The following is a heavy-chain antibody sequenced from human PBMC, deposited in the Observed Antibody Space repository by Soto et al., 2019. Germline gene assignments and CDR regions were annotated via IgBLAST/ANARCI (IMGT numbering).Heavy chain of an antibody. V-gene: IGHV3-30*18. CDR3: AKGVRQYYADH. CDR1: GFTFSSYG. CDR2: ISYDGSNK. D-gene: IGHD3-10*01. Sequence: QVQLVESGGGVVQPGRSLRLSCAASGFTFSSYGMHWVRQAPGKGLEWVAVISYDGSNKYYADSVKGRFTISRDNSKNTLYLQMNSLRAEDTAVYYCAKGVRQYYADHWGQGTLVTVSS. J-gene: IGHJ5*02.